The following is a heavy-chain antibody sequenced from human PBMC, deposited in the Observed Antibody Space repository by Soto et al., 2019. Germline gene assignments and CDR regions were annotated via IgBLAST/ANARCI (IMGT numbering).Heavy chain of an antibody. J-gene: IGHJ5*02. D-gene: IGHD2-21*02. CDR3: ASVISAYCGGDCYSNWFDP. CDR1: GGSISSYY. Sequence: SETLSLTCTVSGGSISSYYWSWIRQPPGKGLEWIGYIYYSGSTNYNPSLKSRVTISVDTSKNQFSLKLSSVTAADTAVYYCASVISAYCGGDCYSNWFDPWGQGTLVTVSS. CDR2: IYYSGST. V-gene: IGHV4-59*01.